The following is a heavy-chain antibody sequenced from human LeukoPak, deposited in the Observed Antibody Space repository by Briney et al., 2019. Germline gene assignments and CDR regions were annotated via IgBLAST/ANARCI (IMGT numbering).Heavy chain of an antibody. V-gene: IGHV5-51*01. J-gene: IGHJ3*02. CDR2: IYPGDSDT. CDR1: GYSFTSYW. Sequence: GESLKISCKGSGYSFTSYWIGWVRQMPGKGLEWMGIIYPGDSDTRYSPSFQGQVTISADKSISTAYLQWSSLKASDTAMYYCARFQGRGIAALGVIDIWGQGTMVTVSS. CDR3: ARFQGRGIAALGVIDI. D-gene: IGHD6-13*01.